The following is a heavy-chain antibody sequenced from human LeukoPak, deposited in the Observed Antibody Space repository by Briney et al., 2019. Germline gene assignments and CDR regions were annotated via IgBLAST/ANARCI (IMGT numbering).Heavy chain of an antibody. J-gene: IGHJ4*02. CDR3: AKGGYDYVEIGYFDY. CDR1: GFTFSNYA. D-gene: IGHD5-12*01. CDR2: IIGSSGAT. V-gene: IGHV3-23*01. Sequence: GGPLRLSCAASGFTFSNYAMNWVRQAPGKGLEWVSLIIGSSGATFYADSVKGRFTISRDHSKNTLYLQMNSLRAEDTAVYYCAKGGYDYVEIGYFDYCGQGTLVTVSS.